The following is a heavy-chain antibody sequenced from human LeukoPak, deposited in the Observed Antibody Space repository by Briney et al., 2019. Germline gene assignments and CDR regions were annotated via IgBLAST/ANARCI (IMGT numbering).Heavy chain of an antibody. D-gene: IGHD3-10*01. J-gene: IGHJ5*02. CDR1: GFTFSNAW. Sequence: PGGSPRLSCAASGFTFSNAWMYWVRQAPGKGLEWVGRIKSKTDGGTSDYAAPVTGRFTIPRDDSKSTLYLEMNSLKTEDTGVYYCSTLWYGAWGQGTLVTVSS. CDR2: IKSKTDGGTS. V-gene: IGHV3-15*01. CDR3: STLWYGA.